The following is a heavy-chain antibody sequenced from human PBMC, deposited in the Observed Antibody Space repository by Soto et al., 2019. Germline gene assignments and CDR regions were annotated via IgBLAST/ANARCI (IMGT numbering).Heavy chain of an antibody. D-gene: IGHD3-10*01. CDR1: GFTFSSYS. J-gene: IGHJ6*03. CDR3: ARGGGRRYYGSRYYYYMGV. V-gene: IGHV3-48*01. Sequence: PGGSLRLSCAASGFTFSSYSMNWVRQAPGKGLEWVSYISSSSSTIYYADSVKGRFTISRDNAKNSLYLQITSLRSEDTAVYYYARGGGRRYYGSRYYYYMGVWGKGTTVTVS. CDR2: ISSSSSTI.